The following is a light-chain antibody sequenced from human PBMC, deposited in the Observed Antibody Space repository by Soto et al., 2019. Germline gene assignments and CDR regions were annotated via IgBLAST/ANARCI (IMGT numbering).Light chain of an antibody. CDR2: AAS. Sequence: DIQMTQSPSSLSASVGDRVTITCRASQSISNYLNWYQQKPGKAPKLLMFAASSLQSGVPSRFSGGGPGTDFTLTISSLQPEDFATYYCQQSYSTPRTFGQGTKVEIK. V-gene: IGKV1-39*01. J-gene: IGKJ1*01. CDR3: QQSYSTPRT. CDR1: QSISNY.